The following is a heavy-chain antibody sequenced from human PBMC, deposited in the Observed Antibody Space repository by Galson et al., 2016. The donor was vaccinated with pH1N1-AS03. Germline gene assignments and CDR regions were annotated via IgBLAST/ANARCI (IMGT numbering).Heavy chain of an antibody. V-gene: IGHV3-48*01. CDR1: GFTFSSSN. J-gene: IGHJ6*02. D-gene: IGHD4-17*01. CDR2: ISSSSSTI. CDR3: ARTHHGDYAYYGMDV. Sequence: SLRLSCAASGFTFSSSNMNWVRQAPGKGLEWVSYISSSSSTIYYVDSVKGRFTISRDNAKSSLYPQMHSLRAEDTAVYYCARTHHGDYAYYGMDVWGQGTTVTVSS.